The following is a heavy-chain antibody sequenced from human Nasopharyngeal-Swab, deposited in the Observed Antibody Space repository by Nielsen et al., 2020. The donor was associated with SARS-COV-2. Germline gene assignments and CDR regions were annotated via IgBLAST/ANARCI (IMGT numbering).Heavy chain of an antibody. CDR2: ISSSSSYI. J-gene: IGHJ5*02. V-gene: IGHV3-21*01. Sequence: GESLKISCAASGFTFSSYSMNWVRQAPGKGLEWVSSISSSSSYIYYADSVKGRFTISRDNAKNSLYLQMNSLRAEDTAVYYCAVSSWQDFDPWGQGTLVLVSS. CDR3: AVSSWQDFDP. CDR1: GFTFSSYS. D-gene: IGHD6-13*01.